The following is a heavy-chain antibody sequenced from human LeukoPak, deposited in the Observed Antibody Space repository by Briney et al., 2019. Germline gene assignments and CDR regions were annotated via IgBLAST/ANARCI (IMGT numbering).Heavy chain of an antibody. CDR1: GLIFSGYD. J-gene: IGHJ5*02. D-gene: IGHD3-9*01. V-gene: IGHV3-30*18. CDR2: MSYGGQNE. Sequence: GGSLRLSCAASGLIFSGYDMHWVRQAPGKGPEWVAAMSYGGQNERYADSVKGRFTVSRDNPKNTVYLEMNSLRLEDTAVYYCVKAKQMFTGGDFEHRALDPWGQGTLVTVS. CDR3: VKAKQMFTGGDFEHRALDP.